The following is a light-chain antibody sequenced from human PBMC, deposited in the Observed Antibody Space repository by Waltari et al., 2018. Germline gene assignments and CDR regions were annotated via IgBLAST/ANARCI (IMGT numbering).Light chain of an antibody. CDR3: QQYGSSLNT. Sequence: IVLTQSPGTLLLSPGERAPSSSRASQSLSSNSLAWYQHKPGQPPRLLIYDAFNTATGIPNRCSGSGSRTDFTLIINRLEPEDFAVYYCQQYGSSLNTFGQGTKLEIK. CDR1: QSLSSNS. CDR2: DAF. V-gene: IGKV3-20*01. J-gene: IGKJ2*01.